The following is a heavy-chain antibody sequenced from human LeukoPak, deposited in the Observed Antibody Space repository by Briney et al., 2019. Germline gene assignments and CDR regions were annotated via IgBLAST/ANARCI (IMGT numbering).Heavy chain of an antibody. CDR2: IHYDGSNN. CDR1: GFTFSSYA. CDR3: AKDHGSSDWYYFDY. Sequence: GGSLRLSCAASGFTFSSYAMHWVRQAPGKGLEWVAFIHYDGSNNYYADSVKGRFTISRDNSKNTLYLQMNTLRAHDTAVYYCAKDHGSSDWYYFDYWGQGTLVTVSS. J-gene: IGHJ4*02. V-gene: IGHV3-30*02. D-gene: IGHD6-13*01.